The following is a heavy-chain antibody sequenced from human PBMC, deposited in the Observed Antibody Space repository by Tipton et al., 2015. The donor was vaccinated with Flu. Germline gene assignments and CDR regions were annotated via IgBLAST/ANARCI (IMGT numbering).Heavy chain of an antibody. CDR1: GFTFSSYS. CDR3: ARVGDGDGYNPPGDYYYYGMDV. V-gene: IGHV3-21*01. Sequence: SLRLSCAASGFTFSSYSMNWVRQAPGKGLEWVSSISSSSSYIYYADSVKGRFTISRDNAKNSLYLQMNSLRAEDTAVYYCARVGDGDGYNPPGDYYYYGMDVWGQGTTVTVSS. D-gene: IGHD5-24*01. CDR2: ISSSSSYI. J-gene: IGHJ6*02.